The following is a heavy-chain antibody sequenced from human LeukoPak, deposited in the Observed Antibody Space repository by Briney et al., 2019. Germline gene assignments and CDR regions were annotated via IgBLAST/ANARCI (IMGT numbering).Heavy chain of an antibody. CDR1: GGPISSSSYY. D-gene: IGHD5-12*01. Sequence: KPSETLSLTCTVSGGPISSSSYYWGWIRQPPGKGLEWIGSIYYSGSTYYNPSLKSRVTISVDTSKNQFSLKLSSVTAADTAVYYCARVLLSGYDYYFDYWGQGTLVTVSS. CDR2: IYYSGST. CDR3: ARVLLSGYDYYFDY. V-gene: IGHV4-39*07. J-gene: IGHJ4*02.